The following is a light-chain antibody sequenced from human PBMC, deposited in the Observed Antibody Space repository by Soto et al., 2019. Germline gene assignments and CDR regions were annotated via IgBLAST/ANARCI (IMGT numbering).Light chain of an antibody. CDR1: NLGSKS. CDR2: YDT. V-gene: IGLV3-21*04. CDR3: QVWDNNSDHGHV. J-gene: IGLJ1*01. Sequence: SYVLTQPPSVSVAPGKTARITCGGNNLGSKSVHWYQQKPGQAPVVVIYYDTDRPSGIPGRFSGSKSGNTATLTISRVEAGDEADYYCQVWDNNSDHGHVFGTGTKLTVL.